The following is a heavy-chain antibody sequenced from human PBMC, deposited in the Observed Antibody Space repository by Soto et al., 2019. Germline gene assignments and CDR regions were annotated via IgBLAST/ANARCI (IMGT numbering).Heavy chain of an antibody. D-gene: IGHD1-1*01. Sequence: VASVKVSCKASGYTFTSYDIYWVRQATGQGLEWMGWMNPNTGNSGYAQKFQGRVTMTSDTSINTVHMELSSLRSEDTAVYYCARRAETNGWNGFGADKYYFDFWGQGTLVTVSS. CDR2: MNPNTGNS. CDR1: GYTFTSYD. CDR3: ARRAETNGWNGFGADKYYFDF. J-gene: IGHJ4*02. V-gene: IGHV1-8*01.